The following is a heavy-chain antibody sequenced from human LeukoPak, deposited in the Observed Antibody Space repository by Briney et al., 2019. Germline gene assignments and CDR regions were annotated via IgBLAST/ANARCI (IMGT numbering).Heavy chain of an antibody. CDR3: AQETVAAPPIDY. CDR1: GLTFSSYA. Sequence: GGSLRLSCAASGLTFSSYAMSWVRQAPGKGLEWVSAISGSAYSTYYADSVKGRFTISRDNSKNTLYLQMNSLRAEDTAVYYCAQETVAAPPIDYWGQGTLVTVSS. J-gene: IGHJ4*02. V-gene: IGHV3-23*01. D-gene: IGHD6-19*01. CDR2: ISGSAYST.